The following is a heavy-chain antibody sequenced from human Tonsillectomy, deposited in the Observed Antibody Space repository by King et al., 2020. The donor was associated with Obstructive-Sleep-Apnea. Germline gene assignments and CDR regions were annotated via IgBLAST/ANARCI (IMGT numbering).Heavy chain of an antibody. V-gene: IGHV1-18*04. J-gene: IGHJ4*02. CDR3: ARDQPDLNVDTAMDPYKFDY. Sequence: VQLVESGAEVKKPGASVKVSCKASGYTFTSYGISWVRQAPGQGLEWMGWISAYNGNTNYAQKLQGRVTMTTDTSTSTAYMELRSLISDDTAVYYCARDQPDLNVDTAMDPYKFDYWGQGTLVTVSS. CDR2: ISAYNGNT. CDR1: GYTFTSYG. D-gene: IGHD5-18*01.